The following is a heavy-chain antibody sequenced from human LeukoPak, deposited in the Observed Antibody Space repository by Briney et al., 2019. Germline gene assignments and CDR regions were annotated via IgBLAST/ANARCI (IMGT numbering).Heavy chain of an antibody. CDR1: GGSISSYY. J-gene: IGHJ5*02. Sequence: PSETLSLTCTVSGGSISSYYWSWIRQPAGKGLEWIGRIYISGSTNYNPSLKSRVTISVDTSKNQFSLKLSSVTAADTAVYYCARVGGLESQQLTLDNWFDPWGQGTLVTVSS. CDR2: IYISGST. D-gene: IGHD6-13*01. CDR3: ARVGGLESQQLTLDNWFDP. V-gene: IGHV4-4*07.